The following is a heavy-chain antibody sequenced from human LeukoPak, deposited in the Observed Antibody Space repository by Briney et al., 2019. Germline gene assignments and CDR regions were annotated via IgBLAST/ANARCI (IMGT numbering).Heavy chain of an antibody. CDR1: GFTVSSNY. CDR3: ASGSGSYRTPYYYMDV. CDR2: IYSGGST. V-gene: IGHV3-53*01. D-gene: IGHD3-10*01. Sequence: GGSLRLSCAASGFTVSSNYMRWVRQAPGKGLEWVSVIYSGGSTYYADSVKGRFTISRDNSKKTLYLQMNNLRAEDTAVYYCASGSGSYRTPYYYMDVWGKETTVTVSS. J-gene: IGHJ6*03.